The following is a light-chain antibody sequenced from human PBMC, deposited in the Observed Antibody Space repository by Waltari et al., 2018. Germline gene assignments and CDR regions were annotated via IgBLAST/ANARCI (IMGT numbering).Light chain of an antibody. J-gene: IGLJ3*02. V-gene: IGLV6-57*02. CDR2: EDN. Sequence: NFMLTQPHSVSESPGKTVTISCTGSSGSIASNYVQWYQQRPGRAPPTVIYEDNQRPSGVPDRVSGSSDSSSNSASLTISGLKTEDEADYYCQSYDSSLWVFGGGTKLTVL. CDR3: QSYDSSLWV. CDR1: SGSIASNY.